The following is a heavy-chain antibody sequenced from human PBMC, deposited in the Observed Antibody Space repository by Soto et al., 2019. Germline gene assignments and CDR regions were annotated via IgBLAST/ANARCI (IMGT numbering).Heavy chain of an antibody. CDR3: AKDKGRTAIGY. J-gene: IGHJ4*02. V-gene: IGHV3-30*18. CDR1: GLTFSAAG. CDR2: IANDGRSE. Sequence: QVQLVESGGGVVQPGRSLRLSCAASGLTFSAAGMHWVRQAPGKGLEWVAFIANDGRSESYADSVKGRFTISRDNSQNRLYLQMNGLRAEDTAVYYCAKDKGRTAIGYWGQGTLVSVSS.